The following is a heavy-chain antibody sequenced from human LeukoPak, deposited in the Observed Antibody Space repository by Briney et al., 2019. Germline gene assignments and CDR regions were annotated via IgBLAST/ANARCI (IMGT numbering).Heavy chain of an antibody. Sequence: SDTLSLTCTVSCGFICSRSYFGSWIRQPAGKGLEWIGRIYTSGSTHYNPSLKSRVTISVHTSTNQFSLKLSSVTAADTAVYYCARARDLIPIGAFDIWGQGTMVTVSS. D-gene: IGHD2-21*01. CDR2: IYTSGST. V-gene: IGHV4-61*02. CDR3: ARARDLIPIGAFDI. CDR1: CGFICSRSYF. J-gene: IGHJ3*02.